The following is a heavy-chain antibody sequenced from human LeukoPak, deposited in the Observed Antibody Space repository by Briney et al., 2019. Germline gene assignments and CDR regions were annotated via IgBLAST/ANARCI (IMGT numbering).Heavy chain of an antibody. CDR1: GGSISSSSYY. J-gene: IGHJ4*02. Sequence: SETLSLTCTVSGGSISSSSYYWGWIRQPPGKGLEWIGSIYYSGSTYYNPSLKSRVSISVDTSKNQFSLKLSSVTAADTAVYNCARAYGARPYYYFDYWGQGTLVTVSS. CDR3: ARAYGARPYYYFDY. D-gene: IGHD4-17*01. V-gene: IGHV4-39*01. CDR2: IYYSGST.